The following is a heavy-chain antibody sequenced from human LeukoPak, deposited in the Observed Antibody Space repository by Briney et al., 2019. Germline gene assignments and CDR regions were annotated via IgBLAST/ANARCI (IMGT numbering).Heavy chain of an antibody. D-gene: IGHD4-17*01. CDR3: ASGNGDYGGH. CDR1: GFTFSGFW. V-gene: IGHV3-74*01. J-gene: IGHJ4*02. CDR2: INSDGSST. Sequence: PGGSLRLSCAASGFTFSGFWMHWVRQAPGKGLVWVSRINSDGSSTGYADSVKGRFTISRDNAKNTLYLQMNSLRAEDTAVYYCASGNGDYGGHWGQGTLVTVSS.